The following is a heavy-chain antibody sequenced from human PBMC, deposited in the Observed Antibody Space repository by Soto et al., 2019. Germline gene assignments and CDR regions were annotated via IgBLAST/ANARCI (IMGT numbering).Heavy chain of an antibody. J-gene: IGHJ4*02. D-gene: IGHD1-26*01. CDR1: GFTFSSYG. V-gene: IGHV3-30*18. Sequence: GGSLRLSCAASGFTFSSYGMHWVRQAPGKGLEWVAVISYDGSNKYYADSVKGRFTISRDNSKNTLYLQMNSLRAEDTAVYYCAKLGRGEWELDYWGQGTLVTVSS. CDR2: ISYDGSNK. CDR3: AKLGRGEWELDY.